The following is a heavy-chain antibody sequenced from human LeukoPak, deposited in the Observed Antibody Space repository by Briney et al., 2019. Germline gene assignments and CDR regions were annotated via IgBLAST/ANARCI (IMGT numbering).Heavy chain of an antibody. CDR3: ARDRTQLWSRSYYFDY. V-gene: IGHV1-69*04. D-gene: IGHD5-18*01. J-gene: IGHJ4*02. CDR1: GGTFSSYA. CDR2: IIPIFGIA. Sequence: ASVKVSCKASGGTFSSYAISWVRQAPGQGLEWMGRIIPIFGIANYAQKFQGRVTITADKSTSTAYMELSSLRSEDTAVYYCARDRTQLWSRSYYFDYWDQGTLVTVSS.